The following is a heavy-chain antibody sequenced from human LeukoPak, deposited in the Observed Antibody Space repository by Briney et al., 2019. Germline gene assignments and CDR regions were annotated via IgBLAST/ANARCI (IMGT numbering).Heavy chain of an antibody. CDR2: ISYDGSNK. Sequence: PGGSLRLSCAASGFTFSSYAMHWVRQAPGKGLEWVAVISYDGSNKYYADSVKGRFTISRDNSKNTLYLQMNSLRAEDTAVYHCARDVDYGDSRYGMDVWGQGTTVTVSS. CDR1: GFTFSSYA. V-gene: IGHV3-30-3*01. D-gene: IGHD4-17*01. CDR3: ARDVDYGDSRYGMDV. J-gene: IGHJ6*02.